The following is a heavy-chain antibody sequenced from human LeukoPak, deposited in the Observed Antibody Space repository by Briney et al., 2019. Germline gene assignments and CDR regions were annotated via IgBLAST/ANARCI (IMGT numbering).Heavy chain of an antibody. J-gene: IGHJ4*02. CDR2: IYYSGST. CDR3: AAEYGSGSYYKNY. Sequence: PSETLSLTCTVSGGSISSSSYYWGWIRQPPGKGLEWIGSIYYSGSTYYNPSLKSRVTISVDTSKNQFSLKLSSVTAADTAVYYCAAEYGSGSYYKNYWGQGTLVTVSS. D-gene: IGHD3-10*01. CDR1: GGSISSSSYY. V-gene: IGHV4-39*07.